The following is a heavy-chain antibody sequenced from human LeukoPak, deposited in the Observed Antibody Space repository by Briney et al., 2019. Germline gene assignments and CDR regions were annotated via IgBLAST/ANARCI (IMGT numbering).Heavy chain of an antibody. D-gene: IGHD1-26*01. J-gene: IGHJ6*02. Sequence: GGSLRLSCAASGFTFSSYWMHWVRPAPGKGLEWVANINKDGSDKNYLGSVKGRFTISRDNSKDTLFLQMNSLRAEDTAVYYCARVMGPSVYYGMDVWGQGTTVTVSS. CDR2: INKDGSDK. CDR1: GFTFSSYW. V-gene: IGHV3-7*01. CDR3: ARVMGPSVYYGMDV.